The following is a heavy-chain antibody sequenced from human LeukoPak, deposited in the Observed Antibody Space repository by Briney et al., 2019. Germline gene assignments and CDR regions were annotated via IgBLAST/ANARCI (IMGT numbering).Heavy chain of an antibody. Sequence: SETLSLTCAVYGGSFSGYYWSWIRQPPGKGLEWNGEINHSGSTNYNPSLKSRVTISVDTSKNQFSLKLSSVTAADTAVYYCARQRPDAAFDIWGQGTMVTVSS. V-gene: IGHV4-34*01. J-gene: IGHJ3*02. CDR3: ARQRPDAAFDI. CDR1: GGSFSGYY. CDR2: INHSGST. D-gene: IGHD2-2*01.